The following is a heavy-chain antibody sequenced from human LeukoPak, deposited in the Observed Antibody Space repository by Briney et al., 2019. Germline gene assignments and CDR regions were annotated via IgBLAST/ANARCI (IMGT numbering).Heavy chain of an antibody. V-gene: IGHV3-23*01. CDR1: GFTFSSYA. Sequence: GGSLRLSCAASGFTFSSYAMSWVRQAPGKGLEWVSGISTSGGTTSYAESVKGRFTVSRDNPRNTLYMEMNSLRDEDTAVYYCAVMHRYYDGSGYWVQWGQGTLVTVSS. D-gene: IGHD3-22*01. J-gene: IGHJ4*02. CDR2: ISTSGGTT. CDR3: AVMHRYYDGSGYWVQ.